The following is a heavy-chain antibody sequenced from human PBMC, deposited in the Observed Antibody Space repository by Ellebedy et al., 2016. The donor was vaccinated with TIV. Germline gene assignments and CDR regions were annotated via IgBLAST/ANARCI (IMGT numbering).Heavy chain of an antibody. V-gene: IGHV3-23*01. CDR2: ISNSGDTT. CDR3: AKLAGISSWYAEY. J-gene: IGHJ4*02. CDR1: GFTFSCCA. D-gene: IGHD6-13*01. Sequence: GESLKISCAASGFTFSCCAMSWVRQTPGKGLEWVSVISNSGDTTYADYVKGRFTISRDNSKDKLFLQMNSLRAEDTGVYYCAKLAGISSWYAEYWGQGTLVTVSS.